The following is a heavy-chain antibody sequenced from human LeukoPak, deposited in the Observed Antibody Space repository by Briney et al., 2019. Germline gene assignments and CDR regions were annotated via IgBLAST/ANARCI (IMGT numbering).Heavy chain of an antibody. J-gene: IGHJ4*02. CDR1: GFTFSSYA. CDR3: AKDVTYYYDGSGPFDY. V-gene: IGHV3-23*01. CDR2: ISGSGGST. Sequence: GGSLRLSCAASGFTFSSYAMGWVRQAPGKGLEWVSAISGSGGSTYYADSVKGRFTISRDNSKNTLYLQMNSLRAEDTAVYYCAKDVTYYYDGSGPFDYWGQGTLVTVSS. D-gene: IGHD3-22*01.